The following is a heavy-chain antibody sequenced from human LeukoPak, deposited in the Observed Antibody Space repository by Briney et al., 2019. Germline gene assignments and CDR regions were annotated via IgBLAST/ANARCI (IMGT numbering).Heavy chain of an antibody. CDR3: ARGHRALDY. CDR1: GGSLSSHY. CDR2: IYYTGST. Sequence: SETLSLNCSVSGGSLSSHYWSWIRQPPGKGLEWIGYIYYTGSTDYNPSLKSRVTISVDTAKNQFSLKLSSVTAADTAVYYCARGHRALDYWGQGTLVTVSS. J-gene: IGHJ4*02. V-gene: IGHV4-59*11.